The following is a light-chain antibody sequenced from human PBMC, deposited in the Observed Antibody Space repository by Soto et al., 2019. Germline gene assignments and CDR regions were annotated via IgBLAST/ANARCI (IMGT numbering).Light chain of an antibody. Sequence: SVLTQPPSVSGAPGQTVIISCSGSSSNIGAPYDVNWYRQLPGTAPKLLIYGNMNRPSGVPDRFSGSKSGTSASLAITGLQAEDEADYYCQSYDSSLSGYVFGTGTKVTVL. CDR1: SSNIGAPYD. J-gene: IGLJ1*01. CDR3: QSYDSSLSGYV. CDR2: GNM. V-gene: IGLV1-40*01.